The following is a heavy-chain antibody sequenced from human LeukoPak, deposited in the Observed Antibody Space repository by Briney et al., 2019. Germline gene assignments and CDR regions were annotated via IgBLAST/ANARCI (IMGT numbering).Heavy chain of an antibody. V-gene: IGHV5-51*01. J-gene: IGHJ3*02. CDR3: ARPRSWGAMDAFDI. CDR1: GYTFTSYW. Sequence: GASLQISCKGSGYTFTSYWIGRVRRMPGKGLEWMGIIYPGDSDTRYSPSFQGQVTISADKSISTAYLQWSSLKASDTAIYYCARPRSWGAMDAFDIWGQGTMVTVSS. CDR2: IYPGDSDT. D-gene: IGHD3-16*01.